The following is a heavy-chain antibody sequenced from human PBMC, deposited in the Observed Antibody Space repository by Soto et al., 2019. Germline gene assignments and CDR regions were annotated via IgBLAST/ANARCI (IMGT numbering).Heavy chain of an antibody. D-gene: IGHD3-22*01. CDR3: ARDYYYDNTGPLDF. Sequence: GASVKVSCKASGYTFSSNGISWVRQAPGQGLEWMGWISGYNGNTHYAQKFQGRVTMTTDTSTSTVYMELRSLASDDTALYYCARDYYYDNTGPLDFWGQGTLVTV. CDR1: GYTFSSNG. J-gene: IGHJ4*02. V-gene: IGHV1-18*01. CDR2: ISGYNGNT.